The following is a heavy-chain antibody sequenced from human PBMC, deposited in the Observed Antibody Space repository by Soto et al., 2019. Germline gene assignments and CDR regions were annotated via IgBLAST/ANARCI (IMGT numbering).Heavy chain of an antibody. D-gene: IGHD3-22*01. CDR2: IIPVFGLV. CDR3: AGRRIVVVGSRAYYGMDV. Sequence: QVHLLLQSGAEVKKPGSSVKVSCKASGGTPSNSAISWVRQAPGQGLEWMGGIIPVFGLVKYAQNFQGRVTITAYESTIIASMELSRGRPEDSAVYYCAGRRIVVVGSRAYYGMDVWGQATTVTVSS. J-gene: IGHJ6*02. V-gene: IGHV1-69*01. CDR1: GGTPSNSA.